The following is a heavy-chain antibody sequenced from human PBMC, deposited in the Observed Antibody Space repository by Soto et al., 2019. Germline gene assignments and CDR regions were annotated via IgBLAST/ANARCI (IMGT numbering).Heavy chain of an antibody. CDR1: GPAFAKHA. D-gene: IGHD3-16*01. J-gene: IGHJ6*02. CDR2: INYIGNSA. V-gene: IGHV3-23*01. Sequence: GGSLRLSCAASGPAFAKHAMGWVRQAPGKGPEWLSDINYIGNSAYYADSVRGRFTTSRDNSKNTLYLQMTGLRAEDTAVYYCVTCGGVAAPDCFYYGRDVWGHGTTVTVSS. CDR3: VTCGGVAAPDCFYYGRDV.